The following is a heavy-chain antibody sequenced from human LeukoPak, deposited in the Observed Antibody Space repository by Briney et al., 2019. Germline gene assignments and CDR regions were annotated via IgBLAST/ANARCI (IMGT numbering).Heavy chain of an antibody. J-gene: IGHJ6*02. CDR1: GFTFSSYG. CDR2: ISYDGNNK. D-gene: IGHD3-10*01. V-gene: IGHV3-30*03. Sequence: PGRSLRLSCAASGFTFSSYGMHWVRQAPGKGLEWVAVISYDGNNKYYADSVKGRFTISRDNSKNTLYLQMNSLRAEDTAVYYCARDLNTVRGVTHYGMDVWGQGTTVTVSS. CDR3: ARDLNTVRGVTHYGMDV.